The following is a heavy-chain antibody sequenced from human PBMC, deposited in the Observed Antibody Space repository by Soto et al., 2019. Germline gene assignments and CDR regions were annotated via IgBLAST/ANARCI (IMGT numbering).Heavy chain of an antibody. CDR1: GGSISSSSYY. Sequence: SETLSLTCTVSGGSISSSSYYWGWIRQPPVKGLEWIGSIYYTGDTYYNPSLKSRVTISVDTSKNQFSLKLTSVTAADTSVYFCARRKEVLVASLSYGLDVWGQGTTVNVPS. CDR2: IYYTGDT. CDR3: ARRKEVLVASLSYGLDV. V-gene: IGHV4-39*01. D-gene: IGHD2-2*01. J-gene: IGHJ6*02.